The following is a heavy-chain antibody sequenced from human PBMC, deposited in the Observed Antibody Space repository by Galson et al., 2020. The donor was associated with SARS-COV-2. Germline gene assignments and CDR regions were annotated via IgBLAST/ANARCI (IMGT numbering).Heavy chain of an antibody. CDR1: GFTFSSYG. D-gene: IGHD5-18*01. CDR2: ISYDGSNK. V-gene: IGHV3-30*18. Sequence: GGSLRLSCAASGFTFSSYGMHWVRQAPGKGLEWVAVISYDGSNKYYADSVKGRFTISRDNSKNTLYLQMNSLRAEDTAVYYCAKARGYSYGWYYFDYWGQGTMVTVSS. CDR3: AKARGYSYGWYYFDY. J-gene: IGHJ4*02.